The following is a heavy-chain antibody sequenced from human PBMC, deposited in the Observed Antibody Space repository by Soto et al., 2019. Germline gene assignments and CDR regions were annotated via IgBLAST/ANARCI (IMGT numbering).Heavy chain of an antibody. CDR3: ARFPGIAVADDYYYYGMDV. V-gene: IGHV1-8*02. Sequence: ASVKVSCKASGGTFSSYAISWVRQAPGQGLEWMGWMNPNSGNTGYAQKFQGRVTMTRITSISTAYMELSSLRSEDTAVYYCARFPGIAVADDYYYYGMDVWGQGTTVTVSS. D-gene: IGHD6-19*01. J-gene: IGHJ6*02. CDR2: MNPNSGNT. CDR1: GGTFSSYA.